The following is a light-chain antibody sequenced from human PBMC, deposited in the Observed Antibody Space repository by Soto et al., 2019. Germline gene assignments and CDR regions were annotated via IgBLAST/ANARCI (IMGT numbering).Light chain of an antibody. CDR2: EVS. Sequence: QSALTQPPSASGSPGQSVTISCTGTSSDVGGYNYVSWYQQHPGKAPKLMIYEVSNPPSGVPERFSASKSGNTASLTVSGLQAEYEADYYFSSYAGSNKVFGGGTKLTVL. V-gene: IGLV2-8*01. CDR1: SSDVGGYNY. CDR3: SSYAGSNKV. J-gene: IGLJ2*01.